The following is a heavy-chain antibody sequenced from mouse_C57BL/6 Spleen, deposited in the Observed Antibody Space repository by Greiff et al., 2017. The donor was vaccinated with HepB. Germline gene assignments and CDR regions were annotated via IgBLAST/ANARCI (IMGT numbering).Heavy chain of an antibody. Sequence: EVQLVESGPGLVKPSQSLSLTCSVTGYSITSGYYWNWIRQFPGNKLEWMGYISYDGSNNYNPSLKNRISITRDTSKNQFFLKLKSVTTEDTATYFCARDRSDYYGSSPWFAYWGQGTLVTVSA. D-gene: IGHD1-1*01. CDR3: ARDRSDYYGSSPWFAY. CDR1: GYSITSGYY. J-gene: IGHJ3*01. CDR2: ISYDGSN. V-gene: IGHV3-6*01.